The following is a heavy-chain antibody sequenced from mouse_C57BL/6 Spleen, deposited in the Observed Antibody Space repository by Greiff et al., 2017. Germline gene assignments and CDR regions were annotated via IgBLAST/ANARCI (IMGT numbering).Heavy chain of an antibody. CDR2: IDPSDSYT. Sequence: QVQLQQPGAELVMPGASVKLSCKASGYTFTSYWMNWVKQRPGQGLEWIGEIDPSDSYTTYNQKFKGKSTLTVDKSSSTAYMQLSSLTSEDSAVDYCATDSSGYGAMDYWGQGTSVTVSS. J-gene: IGHJ4*01. V-gene: IGHV1-69*01. CDR1: GYTFTSYW. D-gene: IGHD3-2*02. CDR3: ATDSSGYGAMDY.